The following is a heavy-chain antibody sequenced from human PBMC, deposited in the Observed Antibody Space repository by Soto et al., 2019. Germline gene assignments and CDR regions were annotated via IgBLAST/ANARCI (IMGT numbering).Heavy chain of an antibody. CDR1: GFTFRSYG. CDR2: IWYDGSNK. D-gene: IGHD3-22*01. Sequence: GGYLRRSCAASGFTFRSYGLHWVRQAPGKGLEVVAVIWYDGSNKYYAYSVKGRFTISIDNSNNMLYLQMNSLSVEDTAVYYCVRETYNRDSGDYGCYDYWGHGTLVTVSS. J-gene: IGHJ4*01. V-gene: IGHV3-33*01. CDR3: VRETYNRDSGDYGCYDY.